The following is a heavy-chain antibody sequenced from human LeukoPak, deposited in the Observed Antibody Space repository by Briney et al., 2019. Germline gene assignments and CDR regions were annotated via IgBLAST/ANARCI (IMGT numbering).Heavy chain of an antibody. D-gene: IGHD6-19*01. Sequence: SLRLSCAASGFTFSSYGMHWVRQAPGKGLEWVAVISYDGSNKYYADSVKGRFTISRDNSKNTLYLQMNSLRAEDTAVYYCANPHYSSGWYRGHYMDVWGKGTTVTVSS. V-gene: IGHV3-30*18. J-gene: IGHJ6*03. CDR3: ANPHYSSGWYRGHYMDV. CDR2: ISYDGSNK. CDR1: GFTFSSYG.